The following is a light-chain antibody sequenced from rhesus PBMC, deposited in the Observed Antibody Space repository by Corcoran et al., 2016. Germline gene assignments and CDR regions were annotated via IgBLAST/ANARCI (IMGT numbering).Light chain of an antibody. V-gene: IGKV1-43*01. CDR3: LQYNSNPLT. CDR2: AAS. Sequence: DIQMTQSPSSLSASVGDRVTITCRASQGISTYLHWYQQTPGKAPKRLIYAASSLESGVPSRFSGSGAGTDFTLTISSLQPEDFATDYCLQYNSNPLTFGGGTKVEIK. CDR1: QGISTY. J-gene: IGKJ4*01.